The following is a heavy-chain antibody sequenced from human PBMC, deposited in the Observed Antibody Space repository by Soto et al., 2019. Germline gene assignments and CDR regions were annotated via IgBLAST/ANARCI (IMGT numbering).Heavy chain of an antibody. CDR1: GYSFTSYW. Sequence: EVQLVQSGAEVKKPGESLRISCKGSGYSFTSYWISWVRQMPGKGLEWMGRIDPSDSYTNYSPSFQGHVTISADKSISTAYLQWSSLKASDTDMYYCARHPFLSRDNRQDDYWGQGTLVTVSS. CDR2: IDPSDSYT. CDR3: ARHPFLSRDNRQDDY. V-gene: IGHV5-10-1*01. D-gene: IGHD1-1*01. J-gene: IGHJ4*02.